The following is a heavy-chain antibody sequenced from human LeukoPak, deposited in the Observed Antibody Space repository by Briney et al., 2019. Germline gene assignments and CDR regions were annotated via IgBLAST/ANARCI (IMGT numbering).Heavy chain of an antibody. Sequence: ASVKVSCKASGYTFTSYYMHWVRQAPGQGLEWMGIINPSGGSTSYAQKFQGRVTMTRDMSTSTVYMELSSLRSEDTAVYYCARGGGRYSSSWYEDFDYWGQGTLVTVSS. J-gene: IGHJ4*02. CDR1: GYTFTSYY. CDR2: INPSGGST. D-gene: IGHD6-13*01. CDR3: ARGGGRYSSSWYEDFDY. V-gene: IGHV1-46*01.